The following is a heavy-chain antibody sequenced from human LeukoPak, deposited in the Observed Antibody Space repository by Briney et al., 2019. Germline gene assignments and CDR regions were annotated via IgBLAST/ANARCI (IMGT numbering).Heavy chain of an antibody. CDR1: GFTFSSYS. V-gene: IGHV3-53*01. Sequence: GGSLRLSCAASGFTFSSYSMNWVRQAPGKGLEWVSVIYSGGSTYYADSVKGRFTISRDNSKNTLYLQMNSLRAEDTAVYYCATRSLTSGENPWGQGTLVTVSS. D-gene: IGHD2-21*01. CDR2: IYSGGST. CDR3: ATRSLTSGENP. J-gene: IGHJ5*02.